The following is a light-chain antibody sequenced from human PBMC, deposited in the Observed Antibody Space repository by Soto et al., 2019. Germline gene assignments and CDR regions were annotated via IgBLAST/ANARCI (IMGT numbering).Light chain of an antibody. V-gene: IGLV4-69*01. CDR1: SGHTFYA. CDR3: QTWGTGNVV. CDR2: VNSDGSH. Sequence: QPVLTQSPSASASLGASVKLTCTLSSGHTFYAVAWHQQHPEKGPRYLMKVNSDGSHSKGDGIPDRFSGSSSGAERYLTISSLQSEDEADYYCQTWGTGNVVFGGGTKVTVL. J-gene: IGLJ2*01.